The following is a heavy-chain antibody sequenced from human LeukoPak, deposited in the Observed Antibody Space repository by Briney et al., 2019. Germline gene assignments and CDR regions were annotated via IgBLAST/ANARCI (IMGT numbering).Heavy chain of an antibody. CDR3: ARLVFSGGDGGAFDI. Sequence: GESLKISCKGSGYSFTTYWIAWVRQMPGKGLEWMGIIYPGDSDTSYSPSFQGQVTISADKSISTAYLQWSSLKASDTAMYYCARLVFSGGDGGAFDIWGQGTMVTVPS. CDR2: IYPGDSDT. D-gene: IGHD4-23*01. CDR1: GYSFTTYW. V-gene: IGHV5-51*01. J-gene: IGHJ3*02.